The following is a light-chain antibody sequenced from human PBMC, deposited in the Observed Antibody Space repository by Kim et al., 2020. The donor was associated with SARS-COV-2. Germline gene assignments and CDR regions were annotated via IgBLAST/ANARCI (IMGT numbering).Light chain of an antibody. CDR2: HDT. CDR3: RVWERSSVNWV. CDR1: NMGSKR. J-gene: IGLJ3*02. Sequence: SYELTQPPSVSVAPGKTARITCGGNNMGSKRVHWYKQKPGQAPELVIYHDTDRPSGTPERSAGSNFGNTATLPISRVEAGDEADYYCRVWERSSVNWV. V-gene: IGLV3-21*01.